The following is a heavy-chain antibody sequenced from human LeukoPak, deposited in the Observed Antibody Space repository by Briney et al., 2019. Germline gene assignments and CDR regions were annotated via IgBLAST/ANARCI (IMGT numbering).Heavy chain of an antibody. D-gene: IGHD6-19*01. CDR1: GGTFSSYA. V-gene: IGHV1-69*05. CDR2: ITPIFGTA. J-gene: IGHJ6*03. CDR3: ARGSGYSSGWTQTIYYYYMDV. Sequence: VASVKVSCKASGGTFSSYAISWVRQAPGQGLEWMGGITPIFGTANYAQKFQGRVTITTDESTSTAYMELSSLRSGDTAVYYCARGSGYSSGWTQTIYYYYMDVWGKGTTVTVSS.